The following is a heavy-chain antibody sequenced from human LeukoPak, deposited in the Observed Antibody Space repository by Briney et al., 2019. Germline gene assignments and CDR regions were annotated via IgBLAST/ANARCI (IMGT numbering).Heavy chain of an antibody. CDR2: FYYSGST. J-gene: IGHJ3*02. Sequence: SETLSLTCTVSGGSISSYYWSWIRQAPGKGLEWMGYFYYSGSTNYNPSLKSRVTISVDTSKNQFSLKLSSVTAADTAVYYCARARIVVAGIWGQERPHAFDIWGQGTMVTVSS. CDR3: ARARIVVAGIWGQERPHAFDI. V-gene: IGHV4-59*01. CDR1: GGSISSYY. D-gene: IGHD6-19*01.